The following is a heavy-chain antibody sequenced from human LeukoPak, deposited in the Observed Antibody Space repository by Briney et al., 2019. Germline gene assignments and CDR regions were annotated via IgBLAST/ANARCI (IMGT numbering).Heavy chain of an antibody. J-gene: IGHJ6*03. D-gene: IGHD6-13*01. CDR3: ARKQHLEPSSYYYYYMDV. Sequence: PSETPSLTCVVSGDSIRNDYWWNWVRQPPGKGLEWIGEIYHSGSTNYNPSLKSRVSISVDKSKNQFSLKLTSVTAADTAMYYCARKQHLEPSSYYYYYMDVWGKGTTVTVS. V-gene: IGHV4-4*02. CDR1: GDSIRNDYW. CDR2: IYHSGST.